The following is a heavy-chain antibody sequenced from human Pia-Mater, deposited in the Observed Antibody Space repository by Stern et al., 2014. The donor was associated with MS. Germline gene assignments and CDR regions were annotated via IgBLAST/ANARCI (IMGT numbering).Heavy chain of an antibody. CDR3: ARGYYYGSGSYSY. J-gene: IGHJ4*02. CDR2: IIPIFGTA. Sequence: QVQLVESGAEVKKPGSSVKVSCKASGCTFSSYAISWVRQAPGQGLEWLGGIIPIFGTANYAQKFQGRVTITADESTSTAYMELSSLRSEDTAVYYCARGYYYGSGSYSYWGQGTLVTVSS. CDR1: GCTFSSYA. V-gene: IGHV1-69*01. D-gene: IGHD3-10*01.